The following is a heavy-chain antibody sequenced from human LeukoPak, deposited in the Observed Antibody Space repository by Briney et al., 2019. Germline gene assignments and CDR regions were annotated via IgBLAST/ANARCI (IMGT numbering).Heavy chain of an antibody. V-gene: IGHV4-59*01. CDR1: GGSISSYY. J-gene: IGHJ3*02. CDR2: IYYSGST. CDR3: ARESRDAFDI. Sequence: SQTLSLTCTVSGGSISSYYWSWIRQPPGKGLEWIGYIYYSGSTNYNPSLKSRVTISVDTSKNQFSLKLSSVTAADTAVYYCARESRDAFDIWGQGTMVTVSS.